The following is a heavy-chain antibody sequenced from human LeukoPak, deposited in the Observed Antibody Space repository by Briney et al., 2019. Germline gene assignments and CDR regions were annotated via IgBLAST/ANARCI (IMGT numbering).Heavy chain of an antibody. Sequence: KTSETLSLTCTVSGGSIGSSSYFWGWIRQPPGKELEWIGSISYSENTYYNPSLKSRVTISVDTSKNQFSLKLSSVTAADTAVYYCATAGILRSDYYYYGMDVWGQGTTVTVSS. CDR1: GGSIGSSSYF. CDR3: ATAGILRSDYYYYGMDV. CDR2: ISYSENT. J-gene: IGHJ6*02. D-gene: IGHD3-3*01. V-gene: IGHV4-39*07.